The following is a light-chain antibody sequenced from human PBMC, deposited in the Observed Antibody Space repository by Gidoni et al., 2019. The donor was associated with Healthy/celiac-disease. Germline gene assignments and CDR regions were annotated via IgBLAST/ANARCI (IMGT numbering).Light chain of an antibody. CDR1: SSDGGGYNY. Sequence: QSALTQPASVSGSPGQSITISCTGTSSDGGGYNYVSWYQQHPGKAPKLMIYDVSNRPSGVSNRFSGSKSGNPASLTISGLPAEDEADYYCRSYTSSSTQVFGGGTKLTVL. V-gene: IGLV2-14*03. CDR2: DVS. J-gene: IGLJ2*01. CDR3: RSYTSSSTQV.